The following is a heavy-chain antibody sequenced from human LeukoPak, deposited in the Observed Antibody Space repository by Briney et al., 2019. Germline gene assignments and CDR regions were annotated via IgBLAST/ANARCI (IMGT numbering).Heavy chain of an antibody. CDR3: ARTAVWGSNTVMDD. D-gene: IGHD3-16*01. CDR1: GYTFTSYN. CDR2: MNPNSDKT. V-gene: IGHV1-8*01. J-gene: IGHJ6*02. Sequence: ASVKVSCKASGYTFTSYNINWMRQAAGQGLEWMGWMNPNSDKTGYVQKFQGRVTMTRNTSITTAYMELSSLRSEDTAVYYCARTAVWGSNTVMDDWGQGTTVTVSS.